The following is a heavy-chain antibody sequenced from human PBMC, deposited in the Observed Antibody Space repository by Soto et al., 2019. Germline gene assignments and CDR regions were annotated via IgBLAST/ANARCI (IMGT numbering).Heavy chain of an antibody. V-gene: IGHV4-31*03. CDR1: GGSISSGGYY. CDR2: IYYIGST. Sequence: QVQLQESGPGLVKPSQTLSLACTVSGGSISSGGYYWNWIRQHPGKGLGWIGYIYYIGSTYYNPARKRRVTISLETSKNQFSLKLSSVTAADTAVYYCARSVFPWGQGTLVTVSS. J-gene: IGHJ5*02. CDR3: ARSVFP.